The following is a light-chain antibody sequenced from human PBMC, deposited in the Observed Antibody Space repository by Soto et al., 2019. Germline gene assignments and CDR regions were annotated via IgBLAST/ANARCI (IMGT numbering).Light chain of an antibody. J-gene: IGLJ1*01. Sequence: QSALTQPASVSGSPGQSITISCTGTSSDVGSYNLVSWYQQHPGKAPKLMIYEVNKRPSGVSNRFSGSKSGNTASLTISGLQAEDEADYYCCSYARSSTRYVFGSGTKLTVL. CDR3: CSYARSSTRYV. V-gene: IGLV2-23*02. CDR1: SSDVGSYNL. CDR2: EVN.